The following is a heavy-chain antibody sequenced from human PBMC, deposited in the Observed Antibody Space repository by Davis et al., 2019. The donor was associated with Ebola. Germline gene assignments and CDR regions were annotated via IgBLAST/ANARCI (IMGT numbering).Heavy chain of an antibody. CDR3: ARAPAASDYYYYGMDV. J-gene: IGHJ6*02. D-gene: IGHD2-2*01. V-gene: IGHV3-7*01. CDR1: GFTFSSYE. CDR2: IKQDGSNK. Sequence: GESLKISCAASGFTFSSYEMNWVRQAPGKGLEWVASIKQDGSNKYYVDSVKGRFTISRDNAKNSLYLQMNSLRVEDTAVYYCARAPAASDYYYYGMDVWGQGTTVTVSS.